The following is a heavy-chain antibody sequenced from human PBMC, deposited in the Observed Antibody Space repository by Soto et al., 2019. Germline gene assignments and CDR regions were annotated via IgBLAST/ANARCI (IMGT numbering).Heavy chain of an antibody. J-gene: IGHJ4*02. CDR3: ARVSGYYLPEY. V-gene: IGHV1-3*01. CDR2: INAGNGNT. Sequence: ASVKVSCKASGYTFTSYATHWVRQAPGQRLEWMGWINAGNGNTKYSQKFQGRVTITRDTSASTAYMELSSLRSEDTAVYYCARVSGYYLPEYWGQGTLVTVSS. D-gene: IGHD5-12*01. CDR1: GYTFTSYA.